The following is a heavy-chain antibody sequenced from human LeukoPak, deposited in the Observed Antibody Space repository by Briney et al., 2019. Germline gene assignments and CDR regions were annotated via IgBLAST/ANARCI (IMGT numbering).Heavy chain of an antibody. D-gene: IGHD6-19*01. Sequence: GGSLRLSCAASGFTFSSYGMHWVRQAPGKGLEYVSGISSNGGSAYYANSVKGRFTISRDNSKNTLYLQMGSLRTEDMAVYYCARASSGWYGYWGQGTLVTVSS. CDR3: ARASSGWYGY. CDR2: ISSNGGSA. V-gene: IGHV3-64*01. J-gene: IGHJ4*02. CDR1: GFTFSSYG.